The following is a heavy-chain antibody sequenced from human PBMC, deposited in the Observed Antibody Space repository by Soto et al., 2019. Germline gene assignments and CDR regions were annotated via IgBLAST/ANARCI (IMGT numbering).Heavy chain of an antibody. CDR3: ARQTMDDDAFDI. J-gene: IGHJ3*02. CDR2: IYYSGST. Sequence: SETLSLTCTVSGGSISSYYWSWIRQPPGKGLEWIGYIYYSGSTNYNPSLKSRVTISVDTSKNQFSLKLSSVTATDTAVYYCARQTMDDDAFDIWGQGTMVTVSS. D-gene: IGHD2-2*03. V-gene: IGHV4-59*08. CDR1: GGSISSYY.